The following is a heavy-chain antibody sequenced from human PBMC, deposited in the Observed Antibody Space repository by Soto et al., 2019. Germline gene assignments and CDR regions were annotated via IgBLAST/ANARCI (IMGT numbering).Heavy chain of an antibody. J-gene: IGHJ4*02. V-gene: IGHV3-74*01. D-gene: IGHD7-27*01. Sequence: EVQLVESGGGLVQPGGSLRLSCAASGFTFSNSWMYWVRQAPGRGLVWASRINPDGSGTDYAVSVNGRFTISRDNARNTLYLKMNSLRAEDTAVYYFARATMGTLDHWGQGTVVTVSS. CDR3: ARATMGTLDH. CDR2: INPDGSGT. CDR1: GFTFSNSW.